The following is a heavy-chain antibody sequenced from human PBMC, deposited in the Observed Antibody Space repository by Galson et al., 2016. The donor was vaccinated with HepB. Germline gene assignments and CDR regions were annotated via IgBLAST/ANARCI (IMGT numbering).Heavy chain of an antibody. J-gene: IGHJ3*02. Sequence: SLRLSCAGSGFSLSMYWMVWVRQAPGKGLEWVANIKQDGSRKYYVDSVKGRFTISRDNVKSSLYLEMSSLRAEDSAVYYCASDPFSFGFLITGHDAFHIWGQGTMVTVSS. CDR3: ASDPFSFGFLITGHDAFHI. CDR1: GFSLSMYW. V-gene: IGHV3-7*01. CDR2: IKQDGSRK. D-gene: IGHD3-3*01.